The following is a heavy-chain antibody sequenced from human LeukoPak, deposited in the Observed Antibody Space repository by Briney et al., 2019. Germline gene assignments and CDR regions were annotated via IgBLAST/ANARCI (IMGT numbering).Heavy chain of an antibody. D-gene: IGHD1-14*01. CDR1: GYTFTGYY. CDR2: INPNSGGT. J-gene: IGHJ4*02. CDR3: AVVDPTGKFDY. Sequence: GASVTVSCKASGYTFTGYYMHWVRQAPGQGLEWMGRINPNSGGTNYAQTFQGRVTMTRDTSISTAYMELSRLRSDDTAVYYCAVVDPTGKFDYWGQGTLVTVSS. V-gene: IGHV1-2*06.